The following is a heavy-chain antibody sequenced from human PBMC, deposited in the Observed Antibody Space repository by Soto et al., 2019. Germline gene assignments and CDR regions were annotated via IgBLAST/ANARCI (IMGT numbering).Heavy chain of an antibody. CDR3: ARSHYYDTSGP. J-gene: IGHJ5*02. CDR2: ISSSSSYT. D-gene: IGHD3-22*01. Sequence: PGGSLRLSCAASGFTFSDYYMSWIRQAPGTGLEWVSCISSSSSYTKYADSVKGRFTISRDNAKNSLYLQMNSLRADDTAVYYCARSHYYDTSGPWGQGTLVTVSS. CDR1: GFTFSDYY. V-gene: IGHV3-11*03.